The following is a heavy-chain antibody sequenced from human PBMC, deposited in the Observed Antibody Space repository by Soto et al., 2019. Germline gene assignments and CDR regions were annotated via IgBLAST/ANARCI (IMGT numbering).Heavy chain of an antibody. CDR3: VSGGPYSPSHGFDP. CDR2: IIPIFGPA. Sequence: QVQLVQSGAEVKKPGSSVKVSCKASGGTFSKNAVSWVRQAPGLGLEWMGGIIPIFGPADYAQQFQGRVTIIPDDSTSTVYMELSSLTSDDTAMYYCVSGGPYSPSHGFDPWGQGTLVTVSS. CDR1: GGTFSKNA. J-gene: IGHJ5*02. V-gene: IGHV1-69*01. D-gene: IGHD3-16*01.